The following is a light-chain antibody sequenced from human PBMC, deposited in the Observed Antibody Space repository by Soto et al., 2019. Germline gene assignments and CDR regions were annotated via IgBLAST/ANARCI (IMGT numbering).Light chain of an antibody. CDR2: DVV. V-gene: IGLV2-14*03. CDR3: SSYTSTMTNV. CDR1: SSDVGGFNS. Sequence: QSALTQPASVSGSPGQSITISCTGTSSDVGGFNSVSWYQLRPGTAPKLILYDVVDRHSGVSYRFAGSKSGNTASLTISGLQAADEADYFCSSYTSTMTNVFGSGTKVTVL. J-gene: IGLJ1*01.